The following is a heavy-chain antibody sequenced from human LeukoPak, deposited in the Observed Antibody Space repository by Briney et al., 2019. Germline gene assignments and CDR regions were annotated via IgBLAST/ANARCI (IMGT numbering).Heavy chain of an antibody. Sequence: GGSLRLSCAASGFTFSSYSMNWVRQAPGKGLEWVSYISSSSSTIYYADSVKGRFTISRDNSKNTLYLQMNSLRAEDTAVYYCANGAPGRFWSGNGNWFDPWGQGTLVTVSS. J-gene: IGHJ5*02. CDR1: GFTFSSYS. V-gene: IGHV3-48*01. CDR3: ANGAPGRFWSGNGNWFDP. CDR2: ISSSSSTI. D-gene: IGHD3-3*01.